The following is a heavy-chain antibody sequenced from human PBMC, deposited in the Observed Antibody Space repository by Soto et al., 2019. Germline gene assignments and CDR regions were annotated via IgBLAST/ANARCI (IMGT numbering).Heavy chain of an antibody. D-gene: IGHD2-15*01. CDR3: ARDEIVGLVAARVDMDV. CDR2: ISAYNGNT. Sequence: GSSGKVAGKASGYHITSYGMGWVRQAPGQGLEWMGWISAYNGNTNYAQKLQGRVTMNKDTSTSTAYMELRSLRSDDTAVYYCARDEIVGLVAARVDMDVWGQGTTVAVSS. J-gene: IGHJ6*02. CDR1: GYHITSYG. V-gene: IGHV1-18*04.